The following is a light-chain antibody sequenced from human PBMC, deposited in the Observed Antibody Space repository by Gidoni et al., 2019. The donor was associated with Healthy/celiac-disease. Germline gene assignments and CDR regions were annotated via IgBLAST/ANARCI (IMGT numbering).Light chain of an antibody. Sequence: QSALTQPASVSASPGQSITISCTGTSSDVGGYNYVPWYQQHPGKAPKLMIYEVSNRPSGVPDRFSGSKSGNTASLTISGLQAEDEADYYCSSYTSSSTLVFGGGTKLTVL. CDR1: SSDVGGYNY. CDR3: SSYTSSSTLV. CDR2: EVS. J-gene: IGLJ2*01. V-gene: IGLV2-14*01.